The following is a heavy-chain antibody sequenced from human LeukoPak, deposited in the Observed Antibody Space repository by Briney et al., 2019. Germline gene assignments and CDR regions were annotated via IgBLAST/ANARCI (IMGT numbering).Heavy chain of an antibody. D-gene: IGHD2-15*01. Sequence: PGGSLSLSCAASGFTFSSYAMNWVRQAPGKGLEWVSYISSSSSTIYYADSVKGRFTISRDNAKNSLYLQMNSLRAEDTAVYYCARETVVAAKYYYYYYYMDVWGKGTTVTVSS. CDR2: ISSSSSTI. J-gene: IGHJ6*03. V-gene: IGHV3-48*01. CDR3: ARETVVAAKYYYYYYYMDV. CDR1: GFTFSSYA.